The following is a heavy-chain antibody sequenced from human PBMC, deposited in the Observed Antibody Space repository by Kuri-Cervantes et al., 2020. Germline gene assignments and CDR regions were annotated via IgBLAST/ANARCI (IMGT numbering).Heavy chain of an antibody. J-gene: IGHJ4*02. Sequence: SETLSLTCTVSGGSISSYYWSWIRQPPGKGLEWIGYIYYSGSTNYNPSLQSRVTISVDTSKNQFSLNLSSVTAADTAVYYCARERLTMVRGVNAYYFDYWGQGTLVTVSS. D-gene: IGHD3-10*01. CDR2: IYYSGST. V-gene: IGHV4-59*01. CDR3: ARERLTMVRGVNAYYFDY. CDR1: GGSISSYY.